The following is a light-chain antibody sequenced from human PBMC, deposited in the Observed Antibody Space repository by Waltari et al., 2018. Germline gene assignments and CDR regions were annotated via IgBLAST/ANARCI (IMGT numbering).Light chain of an antibody. Sequence: DVVMTQSPLSLPITPGQPASMTCRSSQSLLHSNGNTYLSWFLQKPGQPPRRLIYKVSNRDSGVPDRFSGSGTGTDFTLKISRVEAEDVGIYYCMQYTHFPPYSFGQGTKVEIK. V-gene: IGKV2-30*02. CDR3: MQYTHFPPYS. CDR1: QSLLHSNGNTY. CDR2: KVS. J-gene: IGKJ2*03.